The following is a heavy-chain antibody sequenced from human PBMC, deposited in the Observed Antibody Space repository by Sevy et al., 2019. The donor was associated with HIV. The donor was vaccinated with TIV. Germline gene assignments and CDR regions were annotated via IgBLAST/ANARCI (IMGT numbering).Heavy chain of an antibody. Sequence: SETLSLTCTVSGGSISSYYWSWIRPPPGKGLEWIGYIYYSGSTNYNPSLNSRVTISVDTSKNQFSLKLSSVTAADTAVYYCARERWVKVVPAAEGNYFDYWGQGTLVTVSS. CDR3: ARERWVKVVPAAEGNYFDY. V-gene: IGHV4-59*12. CDR2: IYYSGST. D-gene: IGHD2-2*01. CDR1: GGSISSYY. J-gene: IGHJ4*02.